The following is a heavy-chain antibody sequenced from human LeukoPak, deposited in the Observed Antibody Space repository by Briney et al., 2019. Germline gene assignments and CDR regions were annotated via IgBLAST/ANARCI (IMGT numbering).Heavy chain of an antibody. J-gene: IGHJ6*02. Sequence: GGSLRLSCAASGFTFSSYWMSWVRQAPGKGLEWVANIKQDGSEKYYVDSVKGRFTISRDNANNSLYLQMNSLRAEDTAVYYCARETGDYYYYGMDVWGQGTTVTVSS. V-gene: IGHV3-7*01. CDR2: IKQDGSEK. CDR1: GFTFSSYW. CDR3: ARETGDYYYYGMDV.